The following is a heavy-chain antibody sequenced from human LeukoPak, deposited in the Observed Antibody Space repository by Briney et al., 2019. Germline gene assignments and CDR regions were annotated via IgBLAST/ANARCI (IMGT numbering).Heavy chain of an antibody. Sequence: GSLRLSCAASGFTFSSYSMNWVRQAPGKGLEWIGSLYSGGRIYYNPSPMSRVTTSVDTSKNLFSLKLTSVTAADTAVYYCARAPWAYGNYVHAFDIWGQGTMVTVSS. CDR2: LYSGGRI. V-gene: IGHV4-39*07. CDR3: ARAPWAYGNYVHAFDI. J-gene: IGHJ3*02. CDR1: GFTFSSYS. D-gene: IGHD4-11*01.